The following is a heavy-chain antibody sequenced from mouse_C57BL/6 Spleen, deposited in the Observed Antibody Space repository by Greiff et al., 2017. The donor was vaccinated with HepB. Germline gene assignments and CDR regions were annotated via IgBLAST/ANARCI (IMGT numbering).Heavy chain of an antibody. J-gene: IGHJ2*01. CDR1: GFTFSSYA. V-gene: IGHV5-4*01. CDR2: ISDGGSYT. Sequence: EVQGVESGGGLVKPGGSLKLSCAASGFTFSSYAMSWVRQTPEKRLEWVATISDGGSYTYYPDNVKGRFTISRDNAKNNLYLQMSHLKSEDTAMYYCARQVTTFDYWGQGTTLTVSS. CDR3: ARQVTTFDY. D-gene: IGHD2-12*01.